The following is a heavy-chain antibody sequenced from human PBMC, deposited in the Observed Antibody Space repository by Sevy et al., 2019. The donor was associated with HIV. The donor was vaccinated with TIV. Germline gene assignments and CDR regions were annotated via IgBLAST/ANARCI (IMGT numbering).Heavy chain of an antibody. V-gene: IGHV3-53*01. Sequence: GGSLRLSCAASGFTVSSNYMSWVRQAPGKGLEWVSVIYSGGSTYYADSVKGRFTISRDNAKNSLYLQMNSLRAEDTAVYYCARDNDVLFGVVMNPTFDYWGQGTLVTVSS. CDR2: IYSGGST. J-gene: IGHJ4*02. CDR1: GFTVSSNY. CDR3: ARDNDVLFGVVMNPTFDY. D-gene: IGHD3-3*01.